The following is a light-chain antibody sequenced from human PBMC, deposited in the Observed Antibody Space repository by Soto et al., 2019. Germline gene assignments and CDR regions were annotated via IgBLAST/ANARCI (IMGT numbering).Light chain of an antibody. CDR1: SSSKW. V-gene: IGKV1-5*01. CDR3: QHTTDFT. CDR2: DVS. Sequence: DIQMTQSPSTLAASVGDTVTMTCRSSSKWLAWYQKKPGKAPKLLIYDVSNLERGVPPRFSGSTSGAESTLTITCLQSDDLGTYYCQHTTDFTFGQGTKVEIK. J-gene: IGKJ2*01.